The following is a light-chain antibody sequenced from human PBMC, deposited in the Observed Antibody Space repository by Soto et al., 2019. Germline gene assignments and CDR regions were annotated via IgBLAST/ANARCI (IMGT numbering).Light chain of an antibody. CDR3: QQYHKWPPYT. CDR2: GAS. V-gene: IGKV3-15*01. J-gene: IGKJ2*01. CDR1: RSVDIS. Sequence: VMTQSPATLSVSPGERATLSCRASRSVDISLAWYQQKPGQTPRLLIYGASTRATGIPARFSGSGSGTEFTLTISSLQSEDFAVYYCQQYHKWPPYTFGQGTKVDIK.